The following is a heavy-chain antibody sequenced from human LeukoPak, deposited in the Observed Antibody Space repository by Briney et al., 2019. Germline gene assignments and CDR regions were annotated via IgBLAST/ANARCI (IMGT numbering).Heavy chain of an antibody. Sequence: PGGSLRLSCAASGFTFSSYAMSWVRQAPGKGLEWVSAISGSGGSTYYADSAKGRFTISRDNSKNTLYLQMNGLRAEDTAVYYCARAEGYCSGGSCSKALDYWGQGTLVTVSS. CDR2: ISGSGGST. CDR1: GFTFSSYA. CDR3: ARAEGYCSGGSCSKALDY. J-gene: IGHJ4*02. D-gene: IGHD2-15*01. V-gene: IGHV3-23*01.